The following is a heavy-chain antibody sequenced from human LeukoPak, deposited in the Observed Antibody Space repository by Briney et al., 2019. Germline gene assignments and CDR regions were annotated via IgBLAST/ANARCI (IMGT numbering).Heavy chain of an antibody. CDR2: IRSSSSNI. CDR1: GFTFSSYW. Sequence: AGSLRLSCAASGFTFSSYWMNWVRQAPGKGLEWVSFIRSSSSNIYYADSVKGRFTISRDNAKNSLYLQMNSLRAEDTAVYYCARPGIAVAGEFFDYWGQGTLVTVPS. D-gene: IGHD6-19*01. V-gene: IGHV3-21*01. J-gene: IGHJ4*02. CDR3: ARPGIAVAGEFFDY.